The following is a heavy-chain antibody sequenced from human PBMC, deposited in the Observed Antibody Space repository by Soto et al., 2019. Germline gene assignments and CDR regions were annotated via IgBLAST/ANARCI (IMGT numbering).Heavy chain of an antibody. D-gene: IGHD4-17*01. V-gene: IGHV1-69*01. CDR2: LVPSFGTP. Sequence: QVQLVQSGTEVKKPGSSMKLSCRASGDTVSSYAFNWVRQAPGQGLEWLGGLVPSFGTPHYAQDFQGRLAITTDESMTTVFMELSSLRSDDSAIYYCARGGDYGDWGYLDAWGQGTLVTVSS. CDR3: ARGGDYGDWGYLDA. CDR1: GDTVSSYA. J-gene: IGHJ5*02.